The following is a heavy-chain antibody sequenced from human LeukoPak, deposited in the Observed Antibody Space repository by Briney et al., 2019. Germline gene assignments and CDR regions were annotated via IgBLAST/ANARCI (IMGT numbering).Heavy chain of an antibody. CDR2: INPNSGST. V-gene: IGHV1-2*02. D-gene: IGHD2-2*01. J-gene: IGHJ4*02. Sequence: GASVKVSCRASGFTLTDFYIHWVRQAPGQGLEWMGWINPNSGSTSFAQKFQGRVTMTRDTSISTAYMELSRLRSDDTAVYYCARTTGGYCTSTNCLFNYWGQGTLVTVSS. CDR1: GFTLTDFY. CDR3: ARTTGGYCTSTNCLFNY.